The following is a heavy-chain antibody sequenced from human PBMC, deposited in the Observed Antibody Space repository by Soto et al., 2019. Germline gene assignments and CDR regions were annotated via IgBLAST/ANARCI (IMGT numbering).Heavy chain of an antibody. J-gene: IGHJ4*02. Sequence: GGSRRVSCGASGVTFSSYWMHWGRQAPGKGLVWVSRINSDGSSTSSADSVKGLFTISRDNAKNTLYLQMNSLRAEDTAVYYCAIRASYYDSSGYFDYWGQGT. CDR1: GVTFSSYW. CDR2: INSDGSST. V-gene: IGHV3-74*01. CDR3: AIRASYYDSSGYFDY. D-gene: IGHD3-22*01.